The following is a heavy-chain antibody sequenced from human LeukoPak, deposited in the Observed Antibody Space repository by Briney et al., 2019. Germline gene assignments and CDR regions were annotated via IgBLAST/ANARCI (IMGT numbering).Heavy chain of an antibody. CDR1: EFTFSTFW. Sequence: HTGGSLRLSCAASEFTFSTFWMSWVRQGPGKGLEWVANIKQDGSEKYYVDSVKGRFTISRDNAKNSLYLRMSGLRAEDTGVYYCARHFRSGAVGVYFYYGMDVWGQGTTVTVSS. CDR2: IKQDGSEK. V-gene: IGHV3-7*01. J-gene: IGHJ6*02. D-gene: IGHD2-8*01. CDR3: ARHFRSGAVGVYFYYGMDV.